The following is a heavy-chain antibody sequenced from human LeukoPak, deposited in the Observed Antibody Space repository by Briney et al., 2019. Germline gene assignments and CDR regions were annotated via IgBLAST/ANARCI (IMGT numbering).Heavy chain of an antibody. D-gene: IGHD2-2*01. CDR3: AKVGRYCSSTSCRNYYYYYMDV. J-gene: IGHJ6*03. CDR1: GSTFSSYG. Sequence: GGSLRLSCAASGSTFSSYGMHWVRQAPGKGLEWVAVIWYDGSNKYYADSVKGRFTISRDNSKNTLYLQMNSLRAEDTAVYYCAKVGRYCSSTSCRNYYYYYMDVWGKGTTVTVSS. CDR2: IWYDGSNK. V-gene: IGHV3-33*06.